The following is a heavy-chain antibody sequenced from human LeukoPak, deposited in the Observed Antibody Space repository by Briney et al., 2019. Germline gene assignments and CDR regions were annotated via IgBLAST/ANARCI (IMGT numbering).Heavy chain of an antibody. V-gene: IGHV4-59*01. D-gene: IGHD5-24*01. CDR2: IYYSGST. CDR1: GGSISIYY. J-gene: IGHJ5*02. CDR3: ARGDNWFDP. Sequence: SETLSLTCTVSGGSISIYYWSWLRQPPGKGLEWIGYIYYSGSTNYNPSLKSRVTISVVTSKNQFSLKLSSVTAADTAVYYCARGDNWFDPWGQGTLVTVSS.